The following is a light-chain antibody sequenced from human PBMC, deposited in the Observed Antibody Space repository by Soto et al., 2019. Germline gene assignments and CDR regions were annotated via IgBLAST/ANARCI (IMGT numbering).Light chain of an antibody. J-gene: IGLJ1*01. Sequence: QSALTQPASVSGSPGQSITISCTGTSSDVGGYNYVSWYQQHPGKAPKLMIYDVTNRPSGVSNRFSGSKSGNTASLTISGLQAEDEADYYCSSYTSSTSFYFVTGTKVTVL. CDR1: SSDVGGYNY. CDR2: DVT. V-gene: IGLV2-14*01. CDR3: SSYTSSTSFY.